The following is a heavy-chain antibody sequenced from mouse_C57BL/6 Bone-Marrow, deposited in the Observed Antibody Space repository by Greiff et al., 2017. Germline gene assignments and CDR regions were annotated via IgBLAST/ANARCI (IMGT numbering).Heavy chain of an antibody. J-gene: IGHJ2*01. CDR1: GYTFTSYW. CDR3: ARPYGSSYLYFDY. D-gene: IGHD1-1*01. Sequence: VQLQQSGAELVKPGASVKLSCKASGYTFTSYWMHWVKQRPGQGLEWIGYINPSSGYTKYNQKFKDKATLTADKSSSTAYMQLSSLTYEDSAVYYCARPYGSSYLYFDYWGQGTTLTVSS. V-gene: IGHV1-7*01. CDR2: INPSSGYT.